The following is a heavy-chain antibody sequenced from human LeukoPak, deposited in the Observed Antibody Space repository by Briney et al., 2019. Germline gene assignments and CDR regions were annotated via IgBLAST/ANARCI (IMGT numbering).Heavy chain of an antibody. CDR3: ARGLYSAGD. CDR1: GFTFSSYE. V-gene: IGHV3-48*03. Sequence: AGGSLRLSCAASGFTFSSYEMNWVRQAPGKGLEWVSYISSGGSTIYHADSVKGRFTISRDNAKNSLYLQMNSLRAEDTAVYYCARGLYSAGDWGQGTLVTVSS. CDR2: ISSGGSTI. J-gene: IGHJ4*02. D-gene: IGHD2-2*02.